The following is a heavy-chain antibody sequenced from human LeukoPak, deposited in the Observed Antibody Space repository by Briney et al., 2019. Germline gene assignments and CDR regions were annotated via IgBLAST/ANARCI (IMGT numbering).Heavy chain of an antibody. V-gene: IGHV3-23*01. J-gene: IGHJ5*01. CDR1: GFTFSSYG. CDR3: DRPDYYGSGRFDP. Sequence: GGTLRLSCAASGFTFSSYGMSWVRQAPGKGLEWVSAISGSGGSTYYADSVKGRFTISRDKSKNTLYLQMNSLRAEDTAVYYCDRPDYYGSGRFDPWGQGTLVTVSS. CDR2: ISGSGGST. D-gene: IGHD3-10*01.